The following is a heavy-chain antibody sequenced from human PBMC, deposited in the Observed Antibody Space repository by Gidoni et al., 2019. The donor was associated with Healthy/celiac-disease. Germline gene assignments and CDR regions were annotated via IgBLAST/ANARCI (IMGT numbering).Heavy chain of an antibody. CDR2: IYYSGST. CDR3: ARVASIVVVPATYNWFDP. V-gene: IGHV4-39*07. D-gene: IGHD2-2*01. CDR1: GCSISSSSYY. J-gene: IGHJ5*02. Sequence: QLQLQESGPGLVKPSETLSLTCTVSGCSISSSSYYWGWIRQPPGKGLEWIGSIYYSGSTYYNPSLKSRVTISVDTSKNQFSLKLSSVTAADTAVYYCARVASIVVVPATYNWFDPWGQGTLVTVSS.